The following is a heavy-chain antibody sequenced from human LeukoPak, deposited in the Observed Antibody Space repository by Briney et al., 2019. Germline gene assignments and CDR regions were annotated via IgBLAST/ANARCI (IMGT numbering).Heavy chain of an antibody. CDR3: ARSRTPFYYYGMHV. CDR2: IDPNSGGT. CDR1: GYIFTGYF. D-gene: IGHD1-1*01. J-gene: IGHJ6*02. Sequence: ASVKVSCKASGYIFTGYFIHWIRQAPGQGLEWMGWIDPNSGGTHHAPNFQGRATMPRDTSSSTVYMDLSRLRSADTAIYYCARSRTPFYYYGMHVWGLGTSVTVSS. V-gene: IGHV1-2*02.